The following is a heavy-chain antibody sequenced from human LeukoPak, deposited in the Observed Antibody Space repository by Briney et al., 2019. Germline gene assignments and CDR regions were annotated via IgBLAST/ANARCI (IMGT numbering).Heavy chain of an antibody. CDR3: AREGHGDYGLDY. D-gene: IGHD4-17*01. CDR1: GFTFSSYG. V-gene: IGHV3-33*01. CDR2: IWYDGSNK. Sequence: PGGSLRLSCAASGFTFSSYGMHWVRQAPGKGLEWVAVIWYDGSNKYYADSVKGRFTISRDNFKNTLYLQMNSLRAEDTAVYYCAREGHGDYGLDYWGQGTLVTVSS. J-gene: IGHJ4*02.